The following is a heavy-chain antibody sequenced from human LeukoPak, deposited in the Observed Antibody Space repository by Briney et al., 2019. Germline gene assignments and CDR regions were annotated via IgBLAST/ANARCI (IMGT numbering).Heavy chain of an antibody. V-gene: IGHV4-39*01. Sequence: SETLSLTCSVSGDSITTSRFYWGWIRQAPGKGLEWVGSIYYTGSTYYTPSLESRVTISVDTSKNQFSLKLSSVTAADTAVYYCARRGGANWFDPWGQGTLVTVSS. CDR2: IYYTGST. D-gene: IGHD3-10*01. CDR3: ARRGGANWFDP. J-gene: IGHJ5*02. CDR1: GDSITTSRFY.